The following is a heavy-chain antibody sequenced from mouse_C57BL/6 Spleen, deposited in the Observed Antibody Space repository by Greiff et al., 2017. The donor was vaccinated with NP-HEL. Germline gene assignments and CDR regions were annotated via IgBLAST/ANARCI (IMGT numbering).Heavy chain of an antibody. V-gene: IGHV1-82*01. Sequence: VQLQQSGPELVKPGASVKISCKASGYAFSSSWMNWVKQRPGKGLEWIGRIYPGDGDTNYNGKFKGKATLTADKSSSTAYMQLSSLTSEDSAVYFCAEIYYDYDAFPYWGQRTLVTGSA. J-gene: IGHJ3*01. CDR1: GYAFSSSW. CDR2: IYPGDGDT. CDR3: AEIYYDYDAFPY. D-gene: IGHD2-4*01.